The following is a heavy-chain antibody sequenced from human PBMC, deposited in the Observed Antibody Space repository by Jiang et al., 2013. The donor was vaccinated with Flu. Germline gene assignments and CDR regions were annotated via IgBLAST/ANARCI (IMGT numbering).Heavy chain of an antibody. CDR2: IYWNDDK. CDR1: GFSLSTSGVG. V-gene: IGHV2-5*01. D-gene: IGHD3-16*01. CDR3: ALHLSDMITFGGESPVFDY. J-gene: IGHJ4*02. Sequence: KPTQTLTLTCTFSGFSLSTSGVGVGWIRQPPGKALEWLALIYWNDDKRYSPSLKSRLTITKDTSKNQVVLTMTNMDPVDTATYYCALHLSDMITFGGESPVFDYWGQGTLVTVSS.